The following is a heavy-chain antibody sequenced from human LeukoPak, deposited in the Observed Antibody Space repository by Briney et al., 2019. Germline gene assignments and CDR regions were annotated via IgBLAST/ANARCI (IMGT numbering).Heavy chain of an antibody. V-gene: IGHV3-21*01. CDR1: GFTFSSYS. J-gene: IGHJ4*02. D-gene: IGHD3-22*01. Sequence: GGSLRLSCAASGFTFSSYSMNWVRQAPGKGLEWVSSISSSSSYIYYADSVKGRFTISRDNAKNSLYLQMNSLRAEDTAVYYCARDSYYYDSSGYYYTYYFDYWGQGTLVTVSS. CDR3: ARDSYYYDSSGYYYTYYFDY. CDR2: ISSSSSYI.